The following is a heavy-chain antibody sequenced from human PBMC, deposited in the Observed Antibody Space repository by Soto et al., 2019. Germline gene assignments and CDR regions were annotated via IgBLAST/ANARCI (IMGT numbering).Heavy chain of an antibody. CDR3: AKVMVKNWFDP. CDR2: ISGSGGST. Sequence: GGSMRLSCAASGFTFSSYAMSWVRQAPGKGLEWVSGISGSGGSTYYADSVKGRFTISRDNSKNTLYLQMNSLRAEDTAVYYCAKVMVKNWFDPWGQGTLVTVSS. D-gene: IGHD5-18*01. V-gene: IGHV3-23*01. J-gene: IGHJ5*02. CDR1: GFTFSSYA.